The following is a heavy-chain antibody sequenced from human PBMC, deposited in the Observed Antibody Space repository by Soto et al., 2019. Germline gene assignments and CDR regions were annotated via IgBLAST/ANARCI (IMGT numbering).Heavy chain of an antibody. V-gene: IGHV1-2*02. CDR3: ARYPSNFYDSSALLDY. CDR1: GYTFIDYH. D-gene: IGHD3-22*01. CDR2: INPNSGDT. J-gene: IGHJ4*02. Sequence: QVQLVQSGTEVKKPGASVKVSCKASGYTFIDYHMHWVRQAPGQGLEWMGWINPNSGDTNYAQKFQGRVTLTRDTSIRTAYMELSRLRSDDTAVYYCARYPSNFYDSSALLDYWGQGTLVTVSS.